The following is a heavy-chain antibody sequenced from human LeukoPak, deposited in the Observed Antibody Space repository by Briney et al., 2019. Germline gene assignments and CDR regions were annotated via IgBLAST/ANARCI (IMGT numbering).Heavy chain of an antibody. J-gene: IGHJ5*02. CDR3: ATGRWGSSWYRGFDP. CDR1: GGSISISNSNW. D-gene: IGHD6-13*01. CDR2: IYHSGST. V-gene: IGHV4-4*02. Sequence: PSETLSLTCAVSGGSISISNSNWWSWVRQPPGKGLEWIGEIYHSGSTNYNPSLKSRVTISVDTSKNQFSLKLSSVTAADTAVYYCATGRWGSSWYRGFDPWGQGTLVTVSS.